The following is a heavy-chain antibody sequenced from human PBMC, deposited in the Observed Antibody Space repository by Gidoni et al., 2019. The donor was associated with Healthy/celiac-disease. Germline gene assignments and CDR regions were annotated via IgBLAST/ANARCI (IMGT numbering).Heavy chain of an antibody. CDR2: ISSSSSYI. CDR3: ARVTMVRGSPTLFDP. J-gene: IGHJ5*02. D-gene: IGHD3-10*01. Sequence: EVQLVESGGGLVKPGGSLRLSCAASGFTFSSYSMNWVRQAPGKGLEWVSSISSSSSYIYYADSVKGRFTISRDNAKNSLYLQMNSLRAEDTAVYYCARVTMVRGSPTLFDPWGQGTLVTVSS. V-gene: IGHV3-21*01. CDR1: GFTFSSYS.